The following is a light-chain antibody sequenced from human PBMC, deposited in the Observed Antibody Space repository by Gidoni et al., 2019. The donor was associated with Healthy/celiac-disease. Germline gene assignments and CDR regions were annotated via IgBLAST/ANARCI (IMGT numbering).Light chain of an antibody. J-gene: IGKJ2*04. V-gene: IGKV3-20*01. CDR1: QSVSSSY. CDR2: GAS. Sequence: EIVLPQSPGTLSLSPGERATLSCRASQSVSSSYLAWYQQKPGQAPRLLIYGASSRATGIPDRFSGSGSGTDFTLTISRLEPEDVAVYYCQQYGSSPSCSFGQGTKLEIK. CDR3: QQYGSSPSCS.